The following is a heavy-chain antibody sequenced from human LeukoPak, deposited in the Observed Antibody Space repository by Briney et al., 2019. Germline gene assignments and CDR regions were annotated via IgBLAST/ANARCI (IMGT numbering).Heavy chain of an antibody. V-gene: IGHV3-30*18. D-gene: IGHD6-19*01. CDR2: ISYDGSNK. J-gene: IGHJ4*02. Sequence: GGSLRLSCAASGFTFSSYWMSWVRQAPGKGLEWVAVISYDGSNKYYADSVKGRFTISRDNSKNTLYLQMNSLRAEDTAVYYCAKDQIFIAVAGPFDYWGQGTLVTVSS. CDR1: GFTFSSYW. CDR3: AKDQIFIAVAGPFDY.